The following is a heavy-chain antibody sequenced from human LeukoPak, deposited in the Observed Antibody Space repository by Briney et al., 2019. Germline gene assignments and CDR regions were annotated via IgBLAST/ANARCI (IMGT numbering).Heavy chain of an antibody. V-gene: IGHV3-30-3*01. J-gene: IGHJ4*02. Sequence: PGRSLRLSCAASGFTFSSYAMHWVRQAPGKGLEGVALISYDGTNKYYEDYVKGRFTVSSYDSKNTLYLQVNSLRVEDAAVYYCARSFGGSYAYFDYWGQGTLVTVSS. D-gene: IGHD1-26*01. CDR2: ISYDGTNK. CDR3: ARSFGGSYAYFDY. CDR1: GFTFSSYA.